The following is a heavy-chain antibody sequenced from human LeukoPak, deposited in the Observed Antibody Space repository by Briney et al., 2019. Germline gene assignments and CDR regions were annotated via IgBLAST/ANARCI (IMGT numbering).Heavy chain of an antibody. D-gene: IGHD2-8*02. CDR3: ARYIRTGGYYFDY. V-gene: IGHV3-7*03. Sequence: GGSLRLSCAASGFNFNTYWMGWMRQAPGKGLEWVANIKYEGSEKYYVDSVKGRFTISRDNAKSSLYLQMNSLRAEDTAVYYCARYIRTGGYYFDYWGQGTLVTVS. CDR2: IKYEGSEK. J-gene: IGHJ4*02. CDR1: GFNFNTYW.